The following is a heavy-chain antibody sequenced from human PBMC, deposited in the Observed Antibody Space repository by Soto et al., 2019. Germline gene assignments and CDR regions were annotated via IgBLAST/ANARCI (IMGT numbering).Heavy chain of an antibody. CDR3: ARHFSVTHLAY. V-gene: IGHV4-31*03. CDR1: GGSISSGGYY. Sequence: SETLSLTCTVSGGSISSGGYYWNWIRQHPGKGLEWIGYIYYSGSTYYNPSLKSRVSISVDTSKNHFSLKLTSVTAADKAVYYCARHFSVTHLAYGAQGALVTFP. D-gene: IGHD3-10*01. CDR2: IYYSGST. J-gene: IGHJ4*02.